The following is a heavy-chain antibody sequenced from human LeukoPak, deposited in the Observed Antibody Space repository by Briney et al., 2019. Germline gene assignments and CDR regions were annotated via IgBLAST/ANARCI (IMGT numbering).Heavy chain of an antibody. CDR3: ARGIGYNWNYVRLDSQYNWFDP. CDR1: GFTFSSYW. CDR2: IKQDGSEK. V-gene: IGHV3-7*01. D-gene: IGHD1-7*01. Sequence: GGSLRLSCAASGFTFSSYWMSWVRQAPGKGLEWVANIKQDGSEKYYVDSVKGRFTISRDNAKNSLYLQMNSLRAEDTAVYYCARGIGYNWNYVRLDSQYNWFDPWGQGTLVTVSS. J-gene: IGHJ5*02.